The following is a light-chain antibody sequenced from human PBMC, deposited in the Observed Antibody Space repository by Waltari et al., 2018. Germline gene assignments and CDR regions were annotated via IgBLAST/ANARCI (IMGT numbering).Light chain of an antibody. Sequence: VLLTQSPASLSVSPGDTVILSCRASPSVRTNLVWYQQKAGQAPRTLIYGASTRASGVPSRFSGSGSETDFTLIINSLQSEDAAVYFCQQYYVWPPITFGGGTKLEI. J-gene: IGKJ4*01. CDR2: GAS. CDR3: QQYYVWPPIT. CDR1: PSVRTN. V-gene: IGKV3-15*01.